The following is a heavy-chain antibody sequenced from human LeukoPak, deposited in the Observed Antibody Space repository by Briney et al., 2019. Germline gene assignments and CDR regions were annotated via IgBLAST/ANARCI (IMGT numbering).Heavy chain of an antibody. CDR3: AGDFGFGRYFDY. Sequence: PGRSLSLLCTPSGFTFSIYPMHWVRHAPGKWLEWLGFIGHDGKYLKYVDSVRGRLTISRDNYKNTLYLQMNGLRLEDTALYYCAGDFGFGRYFDYWGQGTLVTVSS. CDR2: IGHDGKYL. J-gene: IGHJ4*02. V-gene: IGHV3-33*08. CDR1: GFTFSIYP. D-gene: IGHD3-16*01.